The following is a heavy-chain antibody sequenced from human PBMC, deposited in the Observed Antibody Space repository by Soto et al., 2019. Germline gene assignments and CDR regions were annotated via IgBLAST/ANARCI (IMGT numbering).Heavy chain of an antibody. D-gene: IGHD3-3*01. CDR3: ARGSGYDFWSGYYVPGEDYFDY. J-gene: IGHJ4*02. CDR2: MNPNSGNT. CDR1: GYTFTSYD. Sequence: GASVKVSCKASGYTFTSYDINWVRQATGQGLEWMGWMNPNSGNTGYAQKFQGRVTMTRNTSISTAYMELSSLRSEDTAVYYCARGSGYDFWSGYYVPGEDYFDYWGQGTLVTVSS. V-gene: IGHV1-8*01.